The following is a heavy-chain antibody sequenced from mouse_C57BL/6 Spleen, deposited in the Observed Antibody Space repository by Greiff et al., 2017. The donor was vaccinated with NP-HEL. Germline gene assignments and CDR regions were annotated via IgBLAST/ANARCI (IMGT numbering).Heavy chain of an antibody. Sequence: QVQLKQPGAELVKPGASVKMSCKASGYTFTSYWITWVKQRPGQGLEWIGDIYPGSGSTNYNEKFKSKATLTVDTSSSTAYMQLSSLTSEDSAVYYCARTSSGYDYAMDYWGQGTSVTVSS. J-gene: IGHJ4*01. CDR2: IYPGSGST. D-gene: IGHD3-2*02. CDR3: ARTSSGYDYAMDY. V-gene: IGHV1-55*01. CDR1: GYTFTSYW.